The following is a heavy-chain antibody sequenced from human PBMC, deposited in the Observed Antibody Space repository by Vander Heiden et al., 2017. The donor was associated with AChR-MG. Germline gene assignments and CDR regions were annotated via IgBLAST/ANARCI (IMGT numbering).Heavy chain of an antibody. J-gene: IGHJ6*02. V-gene: IGHV4-59*01. CDR1: CGSISSYY. CDR2: IYYSGST. Sequence: QVQLQESGTGLVKPSETLSLTCTVSCGSISSYYWRWIRQPPGKGLEWIGYIYYSGSTNYNPSLKSRVTISVDTSKNQFSLKLSSVTAADTAVYYCARDGSSSWYNYGMDVWGQGTTVTVSS. CDR3: ARDGSSSWYNYGMDV. D-gene: IGHD6-13*01.